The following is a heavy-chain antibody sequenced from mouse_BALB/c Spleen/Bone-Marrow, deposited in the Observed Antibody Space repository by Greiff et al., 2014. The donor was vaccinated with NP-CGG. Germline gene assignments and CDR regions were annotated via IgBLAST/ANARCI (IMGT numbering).Heavy chain of an antibody. CDR1: GFTFTDYY. J-gene: IGHJ1*01. CDR3: ARDKNYGSYWYFDV. D-gene: IGHD2-1*01. V-gene: IGHV7-3*02. Sequence: EVQRVESGGGLVQPGGSLRLSCAASGFTFTDYYMSWVRQPPGKALEWLGFIRNKANGYTTEYSASVKGQFTISRDDSQSILYLQMNTLRAEDSATYYCARDKNYGSYWYFDVWGAGTTVTVSS. CDR2: IRNKANGYTT.